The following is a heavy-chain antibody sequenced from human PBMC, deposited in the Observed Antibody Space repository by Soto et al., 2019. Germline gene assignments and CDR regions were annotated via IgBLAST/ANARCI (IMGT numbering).Heavy chain of an antibody. J-gene: IGHJ6*02. Sequence: QVQLVQSGTEVKRPGDSVKVSCKASGYTFTGYYVHWVRQAPGQGLEWMGWINPNSGDTYLAQRFQGRVTMNRDTSIGTAYMELRRLTSDDTAEYYCAKRGAIVAAGTRVYLYNAMDVWGQGTTVTVSS. D-gene: IGHD1-26*01. CDR2: INPNSGDT. CDR1: GYTFTGYY. CDR3: AKRGAIVAAGTRVYLYNAMDV. V-gene: IGHV1-2*02.